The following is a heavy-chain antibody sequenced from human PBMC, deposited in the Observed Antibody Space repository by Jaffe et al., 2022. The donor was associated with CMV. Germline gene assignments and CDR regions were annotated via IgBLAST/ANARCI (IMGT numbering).Heavy chain of an antibody. CDR2: ISYDGSNK. CDR1: GFTFSSYG. CDR3: AKDLTHITIFGVVLN. V-gene: IGHV3-30*18. J-gene: IGHJ4*02. D-gene: IGHD3-3*01. Sequence: QVQLVESGGGVVQPGRSLRLSCAASGFTFSSYGMHWVRQAPGKGLEWVAVISYDGSNKYYADSVKGRFTISRDNSKNTLYLQMNSLRAEDTAVYYCAKDLTHITIFGVVLNWGQGTLVTVSS.